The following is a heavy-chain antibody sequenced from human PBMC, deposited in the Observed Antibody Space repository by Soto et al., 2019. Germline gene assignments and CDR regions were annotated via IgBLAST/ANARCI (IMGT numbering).Heavy chain of an antibody. Sequence: ASVKVSCKASGYTFTSYGISWVRQAPGQGLEWMGWISAYNGNTNYAQKLQGRVTMTTDTSTSTAYMELRSLRSDDTAVYYCARKAGRGPRYYYYYYGMDVWGQGTTVTVSS. CDR2: ISAYNGNT. V-gene: IGHV1-18*04. CDR3: ARKAGRGPRYYYYYYGMDV. J-gene: IGHJ6*02. CDR1: GYTFTSYG.